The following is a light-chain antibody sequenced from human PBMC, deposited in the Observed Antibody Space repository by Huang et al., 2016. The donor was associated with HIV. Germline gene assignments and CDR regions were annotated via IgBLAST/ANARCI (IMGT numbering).Light chain of an antibody. J-gene: IGKJ3*01. Sequence: IQLTQSPSSLSASVGDRVTITCRASQDISSYLAWYQQNPGKAPKLLIVAASTLESGVPSRFGGSGSGTDFTLTINNLQPEDFATYYCLQLNTYPGTFGPGTNVDV. CDR1: QDISSY. CDR2: AAS. V-gene: IGKV1-9*01. CDR3: LQLNTYPGT.